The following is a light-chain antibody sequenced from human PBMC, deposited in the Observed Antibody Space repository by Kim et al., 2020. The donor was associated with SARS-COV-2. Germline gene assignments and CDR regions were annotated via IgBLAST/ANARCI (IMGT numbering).Light chain of an antibody. Sequence: VKLTCTLTSGHSSYAIAGHQQQPEKGPRYLMKLNSDGSHSKGDGIPDRFSGSSSGAERSLTISSLQSEDEADYYCQTWGTGIHVIFGGGTQLTVL. J-gene: IGLJ2*01. CDR1: SGHSSYA. CDR2: LNSDGSH. CDR3: QTWGTGIHVI. V-gene: IGLV4-69*01.